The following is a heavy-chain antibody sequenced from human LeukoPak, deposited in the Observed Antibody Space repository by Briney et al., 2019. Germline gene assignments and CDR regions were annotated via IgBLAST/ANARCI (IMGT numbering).Heavy chain of an antibody. CDR2: ISSGGST. V-gene: IGHV3-53*01. J-gene: IGHJ4*02. Sequence: GGSLRPSRAASGITLSRNYMSWGRQAPGEGLGWGSVISSGGSTYYADSVKGRFTISRDNSKNTLYLQMNTLRAEDTAVYYCARDSGYTYGGLDYWGQGTLVTVSS. CDR1: GITLSRNY. D-gene: IGHD5-12*01. CDR3: ARDSGYTYGGLDY.